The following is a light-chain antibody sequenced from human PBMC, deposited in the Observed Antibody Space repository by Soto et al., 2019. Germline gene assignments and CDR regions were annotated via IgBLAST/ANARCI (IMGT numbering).Light chain of an antibody. Sequence: EIVLTQSPGTPSLSPGERATLSCGASQSVSGNYLAWYQQKPGQAPRLLIYVASSRATGIPDRFSGSGSGTDFTLTISRLEPEDFAVYYCQQYGSSPPITFGQGTRLEIK. V-gene: IGKV3-20*01. J-gene: IGKJ5*01. CDR1: QSVSGNY. CDR3: QQYGSSPPIT. CDR2: VAS.